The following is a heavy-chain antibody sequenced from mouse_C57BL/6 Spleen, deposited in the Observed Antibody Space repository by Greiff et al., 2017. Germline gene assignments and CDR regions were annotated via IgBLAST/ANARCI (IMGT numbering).Heavy chain of an antibody. D-gene: IGHD2-3*01. J-gene: IGHJ3*01. CDR3: ARSLYDGYPAWFAY. CDR2: IDPSDSYT. Sequence: QVQLQQPGAELVRPGTSVKLSCKASGYTFTSYWMHWVKQRPGQGLEWIGVIDPSDSYTNYNQTFKGKATLTVDTSSSTAYMQLSSLTAEDSAVYYCARSLYDGYPAWFAYWGQGTLVTVSA. V-gene: IGHV1-59*01. CDR1: GYTFTSYW.